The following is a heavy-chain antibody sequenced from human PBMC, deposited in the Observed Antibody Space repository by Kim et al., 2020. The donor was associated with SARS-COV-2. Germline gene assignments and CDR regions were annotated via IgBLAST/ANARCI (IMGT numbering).Heavy chain of an antibody. CDR3: ARRAYSSGWWYFDY. V-gene: IGHV3-74*01. J-gene: IGHJ4*02. D-gene: IGHD6-19*01. Sequence: YADSVQGRFTISKDNAKNTLYLQMNSLRDEDTGVYYCARRAYSSGWWYFDYWGQGILVTVSS.